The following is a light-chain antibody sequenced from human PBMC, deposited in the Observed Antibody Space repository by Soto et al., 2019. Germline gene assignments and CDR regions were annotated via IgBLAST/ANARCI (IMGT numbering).Light chain of an antibody. CDR2: GAS. CDR3: QQYGDSPFT. CDR1: QSVSSNY. V-gene: IGKV3-20*01. J-gene: IGKJ3*01. Sequence: EIVLTQSPGTLSLSPGERATLSCRASQSVSSNYLAWYRQKPGQAPRLLIYGASSRASGIPDRFSGSASGTDFPLTISRLEPEDFVVYYCQQYGDSPFTFGPGTKVDIK.